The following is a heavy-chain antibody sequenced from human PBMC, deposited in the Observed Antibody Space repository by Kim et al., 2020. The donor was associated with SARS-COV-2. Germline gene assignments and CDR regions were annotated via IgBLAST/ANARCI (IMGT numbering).Heavy chain of an antibody. CDR3: AKVVGVGSPAFDI. V-gene: IGHV3-23*01. Sequence: ADSVEGRDPMSRDNYKKTLYLKMNSLSAEDTDVYYCAKVVGVGSPAFDIWGQGTMVTVSS. D-gene: IGHD1-26*01. J-gene: IGHJ3*02.